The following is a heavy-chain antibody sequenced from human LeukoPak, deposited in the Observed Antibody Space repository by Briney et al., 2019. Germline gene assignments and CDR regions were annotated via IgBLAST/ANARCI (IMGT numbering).Heavy chain of an antibody. CDR3: TTAPASLDY. V-gene: IGHV3-15*01. CDR1: GFTFRNAW. CDR2: IKSKHDGGTT. Sequence: GGSLRLSCAISGFTFRNAWMSWVRQAPGKGLEWVGRIKSKHDGGTTDFAAPVKGRFSISRDDSENTLYLQMNSLITDETAVYYCTTAPASLDYWSQGTLVTVSS. J-gene: IGHJ4*02.